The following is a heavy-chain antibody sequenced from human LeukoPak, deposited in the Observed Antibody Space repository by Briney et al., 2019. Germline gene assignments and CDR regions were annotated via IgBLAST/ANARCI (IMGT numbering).Heavy chain of an antibody. Sequence: GGSLRLSCVASGFTFSSYNMNWVRQAPGKGLEWVSSISSRSTYISYADSVKGRFTISRDGAKNSLYLQMSSLRAEDTAVYYCARDEVSLHSSGYYLDYWGQGTLVTVSS. V-gene: IGHV3-21*01. CDR3: ARDEVSLHSSGYYLDY. D-gene: IGHD3-22*01. J-gene: IGHJ4*02. CDR2: ISSRSTYI. CDR1: GFTFSSYN.